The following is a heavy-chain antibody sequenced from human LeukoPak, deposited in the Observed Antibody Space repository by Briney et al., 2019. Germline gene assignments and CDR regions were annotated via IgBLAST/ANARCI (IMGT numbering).Heavy chain of an antibody. CDR2: ISYDGSNK. V-gene: IGHV3-30*04. Sequence: PGGPLRLSCAASGFTFSSYAMPWVRQAPGKGLEWVAVISYDGSNKYYADSVKGRFTISRDNSKNTLYLQMNSLRAEDTAVYYCARSLVGYFDYWGQGTLVTVSS. CDR3: ARSLVGYFDY. CDR1: GFTFSSYA. J-gene: IGHJ4*02.